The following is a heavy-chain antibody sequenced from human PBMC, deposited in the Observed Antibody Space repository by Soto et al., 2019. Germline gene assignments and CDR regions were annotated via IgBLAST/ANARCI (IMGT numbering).Heavy chain of an antibody. J-gene: IGHJ4*02. CDR3: AKKVNSGPGSQYFDY. Sequence: GGSLRLSCAASGFTFSIYAMSWVRQAPGKGLEWVSGFRTSGDGGTTYHADSVKGRFTISRDNSKNMLFLQMNSLRAEDTAIYYCAKKVNSGPGSQYFDYWGQGTLVTVSS. CDR1: GFTFSIYA. V-gene: IGHV3-23*01. CDR2: FRTSGDGGTT. D-gene: IGHD3-10*01.